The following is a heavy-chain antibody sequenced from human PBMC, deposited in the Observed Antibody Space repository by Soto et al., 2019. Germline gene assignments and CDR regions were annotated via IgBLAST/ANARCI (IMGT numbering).Heavy chain of an antibody. J-gene: IGHJ4*02. V-gene: IGHV1-3*01. CDR3: ARILGYCSVGSCDY. CDR2: LNAGDGNT. Sequence: VASVKVSCKAFGYTFTSYAMHWVRQAPGQSLEWMGWLNAGDGNTKSSQKFQGRVTITRETSASTHYMELSSLRSEDTAVYYCARILGYCSVGSCDYWGQGTLVTVSS. D-gene: IGHD2-15*01. CDR1: GYTFTSYA.